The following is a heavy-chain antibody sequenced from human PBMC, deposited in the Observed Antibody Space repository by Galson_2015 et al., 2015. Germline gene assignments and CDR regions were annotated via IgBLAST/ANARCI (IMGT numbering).Heavy chain of an antibody. V-gene: IGHV4-39*01. CDR3: ARVYCSGSHCPTFDY. J-gene: IGHJ4*02. Sequence: SETLSLTCTVSGGSISGSSDYWGWVRQPPGKGLEWIGSIYPTGFTYYNPSLKSRVTISVDTSKNQFSLKLSSVTAADSAVYYCARVYCSGSHCPTFDYWGQGTLITVSS. D-gene: IGHD2-15*01. CDR1: GGSISGSSDY. CDR2: IYPTGFT.